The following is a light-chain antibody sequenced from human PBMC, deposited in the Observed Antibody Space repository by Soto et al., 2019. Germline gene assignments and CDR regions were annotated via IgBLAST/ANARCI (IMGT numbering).Light chain of an antibody. Sequence: EIVLTQSPGTLSVSPGDRVTLSCRASQSVDINLAWYQQKPGQAPRLLIYGASTRATGIPARFSGSGSGTEFILTISSLQSEDFAVYYCQQYNNWPPITFGQGTRLEIK. CDR2: GAS. CDR1: QSVDIN. J-gene: IGKJ5*01. V-gene: IGKV3-15*01. CDR3: QQYNNWPPIT.